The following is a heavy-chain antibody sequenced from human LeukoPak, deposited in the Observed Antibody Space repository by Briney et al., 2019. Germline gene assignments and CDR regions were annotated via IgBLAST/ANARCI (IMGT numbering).Heavy chain of an antibody. CDR2: IRYDGSYK. V-gene: IGHV3-30*02. Sequence: GGSLRLSCAASGFTFSSSGMHWVRQAPGKGLEWVTFIRYDGSYKYYADSVKGRFTISRDNSKNTLSLQMNSLRPEDTAVYYCTKAQDCSGISCSNRGVSSYWGQGTQVTVSS. J-gene: IGHJ4*02. CDR3: TKAQDCSGISCSNRGVSSY. D-gene: IGHD2-2*01. CDR1: GFTFSSSG.